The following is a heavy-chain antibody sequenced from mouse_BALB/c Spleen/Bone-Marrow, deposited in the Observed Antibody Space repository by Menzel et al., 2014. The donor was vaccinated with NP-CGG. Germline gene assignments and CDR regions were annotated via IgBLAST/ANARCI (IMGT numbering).Heavy chain of an antibody. Sequence: EVQLVESGPELVKPGASVKISCKASGYSFTGYFMNWVMQSHGKSLEWIGRINPYNGDPFYNQKFKGKATLTVDKSSSTAHMELRSLASEDSAVYYCAREGGYYYGSSPYFDVWGAGTTVTVSS. CDR1: GYSFTGYF. V-gene: IGHV1-20*02. CDR3: AREGGYYYGSSPYFDV. D-gene: IGHD1-1*01. J-gene: IGHJ1*01. CDR2: INPYNGDP.